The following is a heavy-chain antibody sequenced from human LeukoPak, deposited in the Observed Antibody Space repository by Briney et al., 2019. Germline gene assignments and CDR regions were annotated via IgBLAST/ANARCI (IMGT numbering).Heavy chain of an antibody. CDR2: INPNNGGT. Sequence: ASVKVSCKASGYTFTGYYLHWVRQAPGQGLEWMGWINPNNGGTKSAQKFQGRVTMTRDMSTSTDYMELSSLRSEDTAVYYCARDNSVEDTAWWFDPWGQGTLVTVSS. J-gene: IGHJ5*02. CDR3: ARDNSVEDTAWWFDP. V-gene: IGHV1-2*02. CDR1: GYTFTGYY. D-gene: IGHD4-23*01.